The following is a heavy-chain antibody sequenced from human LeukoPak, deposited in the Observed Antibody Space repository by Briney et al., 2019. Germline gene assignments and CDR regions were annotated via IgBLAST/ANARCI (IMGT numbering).Heavy chain of an antibody. CDR1: GFTFSSYG. CDR3: AKDRGTVTTEYYYYGMDV. D-gene: IGHD4-17*01. J-gene: IGHJ6*02. Sequence: GRALRLSCAAPGFTFSSYGMPWVRQAPGKGLEWVAVISYDGSNKYYADSVKGRFTISRDNSKNTLYLQMNSLRAEDTAVYYCAKDRGTVTTEYYYYGMDVWGQGTTVTVSS. CDR2: ISYDGSNK. V-gene: IGHV3-30*18.